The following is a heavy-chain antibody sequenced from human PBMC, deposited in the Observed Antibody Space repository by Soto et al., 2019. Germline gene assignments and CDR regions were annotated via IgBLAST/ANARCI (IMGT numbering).Heavy chain of an antibody. Sequence: QVQLVQSGAEVKKPGASVKVSCKASGYTFTSYGISWVRQAPGQGLEWMGWISAYNGNTNYAQKLQGRVTMTTDTCPSTAYMELRSLRSDDTAVYYCARDVGDYYDSSGHGAFDIWGQGTMVTVSS. CDR3: ARDVGDYYDSSGHGAFDI. D-gene: IGHD3-22*01. V-gene: IGHV1-18*04. J-gene: IGHJ3*02. CDR1: GYTFTSYG. CDR2: ISAYNGNT.